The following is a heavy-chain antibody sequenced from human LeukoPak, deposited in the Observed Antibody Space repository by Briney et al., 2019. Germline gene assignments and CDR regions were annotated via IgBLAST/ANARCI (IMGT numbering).Heavy chain of an antibody. CDR2: IYYTGST. CDR1: GGSITGYY. V-gene: IGHV4-59*01. J-gene: IGHJ4*02. Sequence: PSETLSLTCTVSGGSITGYYWSWIRQPPGKGLEWIAYIYYTGSTNYNPSLKSRVTISVDTSKNQFSLKLGSVTAADTAVYHCARDTLDYFDYWGQGTLVTVSS. CDR3: ARDTLDYFDY.